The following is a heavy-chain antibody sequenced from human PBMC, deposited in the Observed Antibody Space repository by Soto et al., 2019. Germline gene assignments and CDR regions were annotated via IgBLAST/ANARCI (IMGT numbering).Heavy chain of an antibody. CDR3: VRGGGGYGNGTIDY. Sequence: SETLSLPCTVSGGSISNDYWSWIRQSPGKGLEWIGYISYIGTTNYNPSLKSRVTISVDTSKNQFSLRLTSVTAADTAAYYCVRGGGGYGNGTIDYWGQGTPITVSS. V-gene: IGHV4-59*01. CDR2: ISYIGTT. CDR1: GGSISNDY. D-gene: IGHD5-18*01. J-gene: IGHJ4*02.